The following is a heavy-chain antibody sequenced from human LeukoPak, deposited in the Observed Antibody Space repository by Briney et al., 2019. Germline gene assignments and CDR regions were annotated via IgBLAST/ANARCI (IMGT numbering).Heavy chain of an antibody. CDR1: GGSISSSSYY. Sequence: SETLSLTCTVSGGSISSSSYYWGWIRQPPGKGLEWIGSIYYSGSTYYNPSLKSRVTISVDRSKNQFSLKLSSVTAADTAVYYCNIYDSSGYYGGYWGQGTLVTVSS. V-gene: IGHV4-39*01. J-gene: IGHJ4*02. CDR3: NIYDSSGYYGGY. CDR2: IYYSGST. D-gene: IGHD3-22*01.